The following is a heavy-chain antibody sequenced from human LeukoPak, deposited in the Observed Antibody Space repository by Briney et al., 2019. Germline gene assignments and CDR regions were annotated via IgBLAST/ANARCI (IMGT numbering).Heavy chain of an antibody. Sequence: GSVKVSRKASGYTFTRYGISWVRQAPGQGLKWMGWISSYKCRTRYAQKLHGRVTLTTGTSTSTAYMELRSLRSDDTAVYYCAREGLDILTGYPHDYWGQGTLVTV. CDR2: ISSYKCRT. CDR1: GYTFTRYG. CDR3: AREGLDILTGYPHDY. V-gene: IGHV1-18*01. J-gene: IGHJ4*02. D-gene: IGHD3-9*01.